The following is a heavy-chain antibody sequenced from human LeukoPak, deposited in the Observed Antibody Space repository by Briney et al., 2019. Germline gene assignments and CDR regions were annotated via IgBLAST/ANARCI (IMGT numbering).Heavy chain of an antibody. CDR1: GYTFTSYY. J-gene: IGHJ2*01. CDR3: ARASLDAAMVYWYFDL. D-gene: IGHD5-18*01. Sequence: ASVKVSCKASGYTFTSYYMHWVRQAPGQGLEWMGIINPSGGSTSYAQKFQGRVTMTTDTSTSTVYVELSSLRSDDTAVYYCARASLDAAMVYWYFDLWGRGTLVTVSS. V-gene: IGHV1-46*01. CDR2: INPSGGST.